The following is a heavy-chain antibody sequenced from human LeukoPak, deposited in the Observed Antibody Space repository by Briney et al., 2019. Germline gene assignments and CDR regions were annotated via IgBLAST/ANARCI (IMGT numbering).Heavy chain of an antibody. CDR3: ARDSKLRADSGYDLADY. J-gene: IGHJ4*02. Sequence: GGSLRLSCAASGFTFSSCNMNWVRQAPGKGLGWVSSISSSSRYIYYADSVKGRFTISSDNAKNSLYLQMNSLRAEDTAVYYCARDSKLRADSGYDLADYWGQGTLVTVSS. V-gene: IGHV3-21*01. CDR1: GFTFSSCN. CDR2: ISSSSRYI. D-gene: IGHD5-12*01.